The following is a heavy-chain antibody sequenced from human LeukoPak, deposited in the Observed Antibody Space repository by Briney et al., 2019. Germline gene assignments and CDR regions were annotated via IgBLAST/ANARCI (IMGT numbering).Heavy chain of an antibody. CDR1: GGTISSGDYY. D-gene: IGHD1-26*01. CDR2: IYYSGST. J-gene: IGHJ6*02. V-gene: IGHV4-30-4*01. CDR3: ARVFWWEGYGMDV. Sequence: KPSETLSLTCTVSGGTISSGDYYWSWIRQPPGKGLEWIGYIYYSGSTYYNPSLKSRVTISVDTSKNQFSLKLSSVTAADTAVYYCARVFWWEGYGMDVWGQGTTVTVSS.